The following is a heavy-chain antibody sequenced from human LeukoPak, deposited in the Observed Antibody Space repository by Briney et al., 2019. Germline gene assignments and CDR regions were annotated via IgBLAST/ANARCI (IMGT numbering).Heavy chain of an antibody. CDR2: IKSGSTII. Sequence: GGSLTLSCAASGFTLSDYSVNWLRQVPGKGLEWISYIKSGSTIIYYADSVKGRFTISRDNANNSVHLQMTSLRDDDTAVYYCARVHNTVHWGEGVQVTVSS. CDR3: ARVHNTVH. V-gene: IGHV3-11*04. D-gene: IGHD4-11*01. CDR1: GFTLSDYS. J-gene: IGHJ4*02.